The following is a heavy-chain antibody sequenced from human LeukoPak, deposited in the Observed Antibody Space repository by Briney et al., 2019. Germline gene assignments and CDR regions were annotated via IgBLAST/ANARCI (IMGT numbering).Heavy chain of an antibody. V-gene: IGHV1-69*04. D-gene: IGHD4-17*01. CDR2: IIPILGIA. Sequence: ASVEVSCKASGGIFSSYAISWVRQAPGQGLEWMGRIIPILGIANYAQKFQGRVTITADKSTSTAYMDLSSLRSEDTAVYYCATPTCFGLTVTTCYFDYWGQGTLVTVSS. J-gene: IGHJ4*02. CDR1: GGIFSSYA. CDR3: ATPTCFGLTVTTCYFDY.